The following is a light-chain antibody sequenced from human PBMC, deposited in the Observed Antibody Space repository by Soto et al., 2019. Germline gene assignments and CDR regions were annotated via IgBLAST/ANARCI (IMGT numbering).Light chain of an antibody. CDR2: KAS. V-gene: IGKV1-5*03. J-gene: IGKJ1*01. Sequence: DIRMTQSPSTLSASVGDRVTITCRASQASSSMLCGYEHEPGKAPKLLIYKASTLKRGVPSRFSGSGSVPEFTLTHSSLQPDDFATYYWQRYNSYSEAFGQGTKVDIK. CDR3: QRYNSYSEA. CDR1: QASSSM.